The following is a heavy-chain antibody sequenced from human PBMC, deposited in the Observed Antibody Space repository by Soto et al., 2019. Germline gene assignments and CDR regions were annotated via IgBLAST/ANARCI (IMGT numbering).Heavy chain of an antibody. Sequence: SETLSLTCTVSGGSISSGGYYWSWIRQHPGKGLEWIGYIYYSGSTYYNPSLKSRVTISVDTSKNQFSLKLSSVTAADTAVYYCARGISSYYDYIWGSYRIDAFDIWGQGTMVTVSS. J-gene: IGHJ3*02. V-gene: IGHV4-31*03. CDR2: IYYSGST. D-gene: IGHD3-16*02. CDR3: ARGISSYYDYIWGSYRIDAFDI. CDR1: GGSISSGGYY.